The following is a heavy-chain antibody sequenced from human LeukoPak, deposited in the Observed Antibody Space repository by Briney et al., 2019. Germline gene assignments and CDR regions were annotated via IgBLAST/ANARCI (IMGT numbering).Heavy chain of an antibody. V-gene: IGHV3-9*01. CDR2: ISWNSGSI. CDR3: AKGHSRGWYAASDY. D-gene: IGHD6-19*01. CDR1: GFTFDDYA. J-gene: IGHJ4*02. Sequence: PGGSLRLSCAASGFTFDDYAMHWVRQAPGKGLEWVSGISWNSGSIGYADSVKGRFTISRDNAKNSLYLQMNSLRAEDTALYYCAKGHSRGWYAASDYWGQGTLVTVSS.